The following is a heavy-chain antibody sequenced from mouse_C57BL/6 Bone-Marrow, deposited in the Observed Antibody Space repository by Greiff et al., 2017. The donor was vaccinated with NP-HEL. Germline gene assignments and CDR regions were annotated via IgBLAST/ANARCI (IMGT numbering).Heavy chain of an antibody. CDR2: IDPEDGET. V-gene: IGHV14-2*01. CDR3: ARTHDYYGSSYPWYFDV. D-gene: IGHD1-1*01. CDR1: GFNIKDYY. Sequence: VQLQQSGAELVKPGASVKLSCTASGFNIKDYYMHWVKQRTEQGLEWIGRIDPEDGETKYAAKFQGKATITADTSSNTAYLQLSSLTSEDTAVYYCARTHDYYGSSYPWYFDVWGTGTTVTVSS. J-gene: IGHJ1*03.